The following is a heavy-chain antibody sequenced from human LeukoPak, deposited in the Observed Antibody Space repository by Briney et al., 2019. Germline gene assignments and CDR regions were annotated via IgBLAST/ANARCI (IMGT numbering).Heavy chain of an antibody. CDR3: ANGWSPDY. CDR2: IKHDGSEK. J-gene: IGHJ4*02. D-gene: IGHD2-15*01. V-gene: IGHV3-7*03. Sequence: GGSLRLSCAASGFIFTNYFMSWVRQAPGKGLEWVASIKHDGSEKYYVDSVKGRFTIFRDYSKNTLYLQMNSLRAEDTAVYHCANGWSPDYWGRGTLVTVSS. CDR1: GFIFTNYF.